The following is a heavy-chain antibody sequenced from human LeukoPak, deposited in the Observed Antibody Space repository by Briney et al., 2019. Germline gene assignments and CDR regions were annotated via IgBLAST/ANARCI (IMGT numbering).Heavy chain of an antibody. V-gene: IGHV2-5*02. Sequence: SGPTLVKPTQTLTLTCTFSGFSLTTSGVGVGWIRQPPGKALEWLAFIYWDDDKRYRPSLKSRLTISKDTSKNLVVLTMTDMDLVDTATYYCVHGRYGGNLAYWGQGTRVTVSS. CDR3: VHGRYGGNLAY. J-gene: IGHJ4*02. CDR2: IYWDDDK. D-gene: IGHD5-12*01. CDR1: GFSLTTSGVG.